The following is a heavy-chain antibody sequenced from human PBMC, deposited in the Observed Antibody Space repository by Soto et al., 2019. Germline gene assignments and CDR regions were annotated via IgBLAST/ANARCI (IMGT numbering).Heavy chain of an antibody. CDR2: IYYSGST. CDR3: AREGNLGRWIQPLDS. CDR1: GGSINSYY. D-gene: IGHD2-2*03. Sequence: TLSLTCTVSGGSINSYYWSCIRQPPGKGLEWIGYIYYSGSTKYNPSLKSRVTISVDTSKNQFSLNLSSVTTADTAVYFCAREGNLGRWIQPLDSWGQGTLVTVSS. V-gene: IGHV4-59*01. J-gene: IGHJ4*02.